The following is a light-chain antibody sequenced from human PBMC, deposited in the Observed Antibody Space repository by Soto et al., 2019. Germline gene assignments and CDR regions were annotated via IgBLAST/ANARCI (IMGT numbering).Light chain of an antibody. CDR2: EVR. V-gene: IGLV2-14*01. CDR1: SSDVGGHNY. CDR3: SSYASGTTLVL. Sequence: QSVLTQPASVSGSPGQSITISCTGTSSDVGGHNYVSWYQQYPGKAPKMIIFEVRNRPSGVSNRFSASKSGNTASLTISGLQAEDEADYYCSSYASGTTLVLFGGGTKLTVL. J-gene: IGLJ2*01.